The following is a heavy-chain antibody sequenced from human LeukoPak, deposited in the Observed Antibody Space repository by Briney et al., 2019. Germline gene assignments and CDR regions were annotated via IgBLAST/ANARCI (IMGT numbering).Heavy chain of an antibody. Sequence: SETLSLTCTVSGGSISSYYWSWIRQPPGKGLDWIGYIYYSGSINYNPSLKSRVTISVDTSKNQFSLKLSSLTAVDTAVYYCARLPSGGYFDYWGQGTLVTVSS. CDR1: GGSISSYY. CDR2: IYYSGSI. V-gene: IGHV4-59*08. J-gene: IGHJ4*02. CDR3: ARLPSGGYFDY. D-gene: IGHD3-16*01.